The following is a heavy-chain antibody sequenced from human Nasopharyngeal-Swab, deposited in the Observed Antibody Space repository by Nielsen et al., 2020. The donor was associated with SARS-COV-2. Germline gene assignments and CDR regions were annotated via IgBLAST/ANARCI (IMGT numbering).Heavy chain of an antibody. J-gene: IGHJ4*02. CDR3: ARYTNGRMDY. Sequence: SETLSLTCTVTGGSISSTFYYWSWIRRPAGRGLEWIGRIHTTGSTNYNPSLKSRVTISVGTSKNLLFLKLPSVTAADTTVYYCARYTNGRMDYWGQGTLATVSS. D-gene: IGHD2-8*01. CDR2: IHTTGST. CDR1: GGSISSTFYY. V-gene: IGHV4-61*02.